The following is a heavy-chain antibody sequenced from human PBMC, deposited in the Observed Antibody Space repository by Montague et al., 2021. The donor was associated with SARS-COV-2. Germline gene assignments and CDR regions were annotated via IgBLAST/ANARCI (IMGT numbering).Heavy chain of an antibody. D-gene: IGHD2-2*01. CDR1: GFSLSTSGVG. CDR2: IYWDDDK. J-gene: IGHJ6*02. CDR3: AHSGPATQDYYYYYGMDV. Sequence: PALVKPTQTLTLTCTFSGFSLSTSGVGVGWIRQPPGKALEWLALIYWDDDKRYSPSLKSRLTITKDTSKNQVVLTMTNMDPVDTATYYCAHSGPATQDYYYYYGMDVWGQGTTVTASS. V-gene: IGHV2-5*02.